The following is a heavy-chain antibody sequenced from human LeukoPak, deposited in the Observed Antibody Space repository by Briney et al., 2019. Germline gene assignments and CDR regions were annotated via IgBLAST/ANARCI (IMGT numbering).Heavy chain of an antibody. V-gene: IGHV4-34*01. Sequence: SETLSFTCAVYGGSFSGYYWSWIRQPPGKGLEWIGEINHSGSTNYNPSLKSRVTISVDTSKNQFSLKLSSVTAADTAVYYCARVLSRRYCSGGSCYLYYFDYWGQGTLVTVSS. CDR1: GGSFSGYY. CDR2: INHSGST. CDR3: ARVLSRRYCSGGSCYLYYFDY. J-gene: IGHJ4*02. D-gene: IGHD2-15*01.